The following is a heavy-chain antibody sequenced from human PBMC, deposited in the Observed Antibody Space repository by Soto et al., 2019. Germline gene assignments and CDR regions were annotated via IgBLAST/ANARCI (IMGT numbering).Heavy chain of an antibody. J-gene: IGHJ4*02. CDR3: ARYQVVAATIDY. V-gene: IGHV4-38-2*01. CDR1: GYSISSGYY. D-gene: IGHD2-15*01. CDR2: IYHSGST. Sequence: PSETLSLTCAVSGYSISSGYYWGWIRQPPGQGLEWIGSIYHSGSTYYNPSLKSRVTISVDTSKNQFSLKLSSVAAADTAVYYWARYQVVAATIDYWGQGTLVTVSS.